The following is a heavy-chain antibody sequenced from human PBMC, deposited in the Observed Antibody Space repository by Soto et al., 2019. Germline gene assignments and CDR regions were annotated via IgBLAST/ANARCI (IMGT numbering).Heavy chain of an antibody. D-gene: IGHD1-26*01. CDR2: ISNDGSHE. J-gene: IGHJ4*02. Sequence: QVQLVESGGGVVQPGRSLSLSCAASGFMFSNYAMYWVRQAPGKGPEWVAVISNDGSHEYYVDSVKGRFSICRDNSKNTVYLQMNSLRPDEAAFYYCARVVSVGGGDSWGKGTLATVS. CDR3: ARVVSVGGGDS. V-gene: IGHV3-30*03. CDR1: GFMFSNYA.